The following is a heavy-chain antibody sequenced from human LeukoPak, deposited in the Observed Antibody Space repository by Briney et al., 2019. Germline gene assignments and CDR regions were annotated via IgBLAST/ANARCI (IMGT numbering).Heavy chain of an antibody. Sequence: GGSLRLSCAASGFTFSSYAISWVRQAPGKGLEWVSTISGSGGSTYYADSVKGRFTISRDNSKNTLYLQMNSLRAEDTAVYYCANNGGVAVAGSFDYWGQGTLVTVSS. CDR1: GFTFSSYA. D-gene: IGHD6-19*01. CDR2: ISGSGGST. J-gene: IGHJ4*02. V-gene: IGHV3-23*01. CDR3: ANNGGVAVAGSFDY.